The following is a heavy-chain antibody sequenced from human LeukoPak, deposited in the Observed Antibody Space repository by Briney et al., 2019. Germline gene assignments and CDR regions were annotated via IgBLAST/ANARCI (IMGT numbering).Heavy chain of an antibody. CDR3: ATGLVGATAVDY. D-gene: IGHD1-26*01. V-gene: IGHV1-69*06. CDR2: IIPIFGTA. CDR1: GGTFSSYA. Sequence: ASVKVSCKASGGTFSSYAISWVRQAPGQGLEWMGGIIPIFGTANYAQKFQGRVTITADKSTSTAYTELSSLRSEDTAVYYCATGLVGATAVDYWGQGTLVTVSS. J-gene: IGHJ4*02.